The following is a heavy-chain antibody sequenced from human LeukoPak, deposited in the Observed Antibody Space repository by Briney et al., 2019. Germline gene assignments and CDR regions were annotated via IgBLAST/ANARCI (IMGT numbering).Heavy chain of an antibody. CDR3: ARESGRSVFDWNYYYYMDV. Sequence: GGSLRLSCAASGFTFSSYGMHWVRQAPGKGLEWVAFIRYDGSNKYYADSVKGRFTISRDNSKNTLYLQMNSLRAEDTAVYYCARESGRSVFDWNYYYYMDVWGKGTTVTVSS. J-gene: IGHJ6*03. V-gene: IGHV3-30*02. D-gene: IGHD3-9*01. CDR1: GFTFSSYG. CDR2: IRYDGSNK.